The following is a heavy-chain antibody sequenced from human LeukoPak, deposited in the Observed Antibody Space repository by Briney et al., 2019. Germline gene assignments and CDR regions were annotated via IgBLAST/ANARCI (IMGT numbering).Heavy chain of an antibody. CDR2: IYYSGST. Sequence: SETLSLTCTVSGGSISSSSYYWGWIRQPPGKGLGWIGSIYYSGSTYYNPSLKSRVTISVDTSKNQFSLKLSSVTAADTAVYYCARRLGAFDIWGQGTMVTVSS. J-gene: IGHJ3*02. D-gene: IGHD6-19*01. CDR1: GGSISSSSYY. V-gene: IGHV4-39*01. CDR3: ARRLGAFDI.